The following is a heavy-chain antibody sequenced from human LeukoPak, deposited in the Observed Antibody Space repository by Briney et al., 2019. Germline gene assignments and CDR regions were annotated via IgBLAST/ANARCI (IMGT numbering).Heavy chain of an antibody. J-gene: IGHJ4*02. V-gene: IGHV4-39*01. CDR1: GGSISSSSYY. CDR3: ARLGDFDY. CDR2: IYYSGST. Sequence: SETLSLTCTVSGGSISSSSYYWGWIRQPPGKGLEWIESIYYSGSTYYNPSLKSRVTISVDTSKNQFSLKLSSVTAADTAVYYCARLGDFDYWGQGTLVTVSS.